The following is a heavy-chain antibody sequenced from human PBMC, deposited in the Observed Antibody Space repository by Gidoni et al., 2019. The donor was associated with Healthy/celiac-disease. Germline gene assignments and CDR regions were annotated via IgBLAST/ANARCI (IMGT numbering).Heavy chain of an antibody. V-gene: IGHV1-46*01. CDR3: AREGLVSRYCSSTSCSNWFDP. Sequence: WMGIINPSGGSTSYAQKFQGRVTMTRDTSTSTVYMELSSLRSEDTAVYYCAREGLVSRYCSSTSCSNWFDPWGQGTLDTVSS. CDR2: INPSGGST. J-gene: IGHJ5*02. D-gene: IGHD2-2*01.